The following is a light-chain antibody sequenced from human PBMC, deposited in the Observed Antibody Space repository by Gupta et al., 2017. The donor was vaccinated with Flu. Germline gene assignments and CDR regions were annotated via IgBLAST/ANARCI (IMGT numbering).Light chain of an antibody. CDR2: KAS. J-gene: IGKJ2*01. CDR3: QQYNSYPYT. Sequence: DIQMTQSPSTLSASVGDRVTITCRASQNIPNWLAWFHQKPGKAPKLLIYKASSLESGVPSRFSGSGSETEFTLTISSLQTDDFATYYCQQYNSYPYTFGQGTKLEIK. CDR1: QNIPNW. V-gene: IGKV1-5*03.